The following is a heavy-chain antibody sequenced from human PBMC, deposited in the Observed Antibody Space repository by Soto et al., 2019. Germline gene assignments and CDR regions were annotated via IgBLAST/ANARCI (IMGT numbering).Heavy chain of an antibody. CDR1: GGSFSGYY. J-gene: IGHJ6*02. Sequence: SETLSLTCAVYGGSFSGYYWSWIRQPPGKGLEWIGEINHSGSTNYNPSLKSRVTISVDTSKNQFSLKLSSVTAADTAVYYCASIRYFDWLVTPEYYGMDVWGQGTTVTVSS. D-gene: IGHD3-9*01. CDR3: ASIRYFDWLVTPEYYGMDV. V-gene: IGHV4-34*01. CDR2: INHSGST.